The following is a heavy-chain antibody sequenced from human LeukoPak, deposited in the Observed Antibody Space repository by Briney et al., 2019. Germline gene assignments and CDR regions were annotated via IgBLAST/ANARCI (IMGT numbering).Heavy chain of an antibody. J-gene: IGHJ3*02. V-gene: IGHV3-30*04. CDR3: ARGYFDWRPVGAFDI. D-gene: IGHD3-9*01. CDR2: ISYDGNHI. CDR1: GFVFRSYP. Sequence: TGGSLRLSCAASGFVFRSYPMQWVRQAPGKGLEWVTIISYDGNHIFYADSVKGRFTISRDNSKNTLYLQMNGLRPEDTAVYYCARGYFDWRPVGAFDIWGQGTMVTVSS.